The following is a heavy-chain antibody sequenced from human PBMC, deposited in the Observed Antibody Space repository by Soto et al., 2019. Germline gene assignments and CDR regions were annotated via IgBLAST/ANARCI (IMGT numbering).Heavy chain of an antibody. V-gene: IGHV3-33*01. D-gene: IGHD7-27*01. Sequence: GGSLRLSCAASGFTFSSYGMHWVRQAPGKGLEWVAVIWYDGSNKYYADSVKGRFTISRDNSKNTLYLQMNSLRAEDTAVYYCARTPNSLNYYYYGMDVWGQGTTVTVSS. CDR2: IWYDGSNK. CDR3: ARTPNSLNYYYYGMDV. CDR1: GFTFSSYG. J-gene: IGHJ6*02.